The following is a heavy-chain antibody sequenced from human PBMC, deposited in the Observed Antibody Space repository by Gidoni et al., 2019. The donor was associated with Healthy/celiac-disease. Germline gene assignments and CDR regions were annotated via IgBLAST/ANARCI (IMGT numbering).Heavy chain of an antibody. CDR3: AREKRWLQDYYYYGMDV. D-gene: IGHD5-12*01. J-gene: IGHJ6*02. CDR2: IYSGGST. V-gene: IGHV3-66*01. CDR1: GFTVSSNY. Sequence: EVQLVESGGGLVQPGGSLRLSCAASGFTVSSNYMSWVRQAPGKGLEWVSVIYSGGSTYYADSVKGRFTISRDNSKNTLYLQMNSLRAEDTAVYYCAREKRWLQDYYYYGMDVWGQGTTVTVSS.